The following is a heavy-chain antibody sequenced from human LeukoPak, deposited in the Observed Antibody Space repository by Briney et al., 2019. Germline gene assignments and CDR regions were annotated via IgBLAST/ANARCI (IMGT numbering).Heavy chain of an antibody. CDR1: GGSISSGDYY. CDR3: ARGITMVRGVDY. V-gene: IGHV4-30-4*01. CDR2: IYYSGST. J-gene: IGHJ4*02. D-gene: IGHD3-10*01. Sequence: SETLSLTCTVSGGSISSGDYYWSWIRQPPGKGLEWIGYIYYSGSTYYNPSLKSRVNISLDTSKNQFSLKLSSVTTADTAVYYCARGITMVRGVDYWGQGTLVTVSS.